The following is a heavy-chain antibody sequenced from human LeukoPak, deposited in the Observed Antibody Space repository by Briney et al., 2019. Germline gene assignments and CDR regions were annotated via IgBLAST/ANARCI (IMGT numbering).Heavy chain of an antibody. D-gene: IGHD5-12*01. CDR3: AGGRRYSGYEGNY. CDR1: GYTFTSYD. J-gene: IGHJ4*02. CDR2: MNPNSGNT. V-gene: IGHV1-8*01. Sequence: GASVKVSCKASGYTFTSYDINWVRQATGQGLEWMGWMNPNSGNTGYAQKFQGRVTMTRNTSISTAYMELSSLRSEDTAVYYCAGGRRYSGYEGNYWGQGTLVTVSS.